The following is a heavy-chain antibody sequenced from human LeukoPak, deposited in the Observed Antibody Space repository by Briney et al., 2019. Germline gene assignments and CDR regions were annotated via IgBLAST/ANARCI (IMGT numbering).Heavy chain of an antibody. Sequence: TSETLSLTCTVSGGSISSYYWSWIRQPAGKGLEWIGRIYTSGSTNYNPSLKSRVTMSVDTSKNQFSLKLSSVTAADTAVYYCARDSSGWATYNWFDPWGQGTLVTVSS. J-gene: IGHJ5*02. D-gene: IGHD6-19*01. CDR3: ARDSSGWATYNWFDP. CDR1: GGSISSYY. CDR2: IYTSGST. V-gene: IGHV4-4*07.